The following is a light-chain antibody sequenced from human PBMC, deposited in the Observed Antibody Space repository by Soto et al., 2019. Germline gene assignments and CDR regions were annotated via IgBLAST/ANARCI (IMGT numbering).Light chain of an antibody. J-gene: IGKJ1*01. V-gene: IGKV4-1*01. CDR1: QMVLYSSNNKKY. Sequence: DSRMTQSTDSLAVSLGERATINCKSSQMVLYSSNNKKYFAWFHQQTGQPSKLLIYWAATPESGVPGRLSRNRFGNNFNPSSSNLLFEQKTAYDFAAQSRPSCTSALRTKVDI. CDR2: WAA. CDR3: AAQSRPSCT.